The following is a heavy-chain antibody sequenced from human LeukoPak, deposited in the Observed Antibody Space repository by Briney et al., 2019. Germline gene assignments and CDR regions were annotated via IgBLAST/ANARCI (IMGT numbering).Heavy chain of an antibody. J-gene: IGHJ5*02. CDR2: ISAYNGNT. CDR3: ARDLGYCTGGVCPNWFDP. D-gene: IGHD2-8*02. V-gene: IGHV1-18*01. CDR1: GYTFTSYG. Sequence: GASVKVSCKASGYTFTSYGISWVRQAPGQGLEWMGWISAYNGNTNYAQKLQGRVTMTTDTSTSTAYMELRSLRSDDTAVYYCARDLGYCTGGVCPNWFDPWGRGTLVTVSS.